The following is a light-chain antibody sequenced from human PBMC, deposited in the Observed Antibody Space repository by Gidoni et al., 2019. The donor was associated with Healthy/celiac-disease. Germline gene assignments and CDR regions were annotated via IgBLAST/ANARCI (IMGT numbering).Light chain of an antibody. CDR1: RSNLGRTT. J-gene: IGLJ2*01. CDR3: AAWDDSLNGVV. Sequence: QSVLPQPPSASGTPGQRVTISCSGSRSNLGRTTVNWYQQLPGTAPTLLIDSNNQRPSGVPDRFSGSKSGTSASLAISGLQSEDEADCYCAAWDDSLNGVVFGGGTKLTVL. CDR2: SNN. V-gene: IGLV1-44*01.